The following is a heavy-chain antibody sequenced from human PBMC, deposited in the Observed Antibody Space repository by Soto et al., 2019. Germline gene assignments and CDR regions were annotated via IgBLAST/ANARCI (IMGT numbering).Heavy chain of an antibody. CDR1: GGSISSSNW. J-gene: IGHJ4*02. Sequence: QVQLQESGPGLVKPSGTLSLTCAVSGGSISSSNWWSWVRQPPGKGLEWIGEIYHSGSTNYNPSLKSRVTISVDKSKNQFSLKLSSVTAADTAVYYCARVLVDTAMAYPSFFDYWGQGTLVTVSS. CDR2: IYHSGST. D-gene: IGHD5-18*01. CDR3: ARVLVDTAMAYPSFFDY. V-gene: IGHV4-4*02.